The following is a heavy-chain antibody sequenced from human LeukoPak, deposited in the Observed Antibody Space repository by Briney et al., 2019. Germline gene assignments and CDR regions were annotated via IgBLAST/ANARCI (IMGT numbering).Heavy chain of an antibody. CDR1: GFTVSSNY. CDR2: IYSGGST. J-gene: IGHJ4*02. D-gene: IGHD1-26*01. CDR3: AREGSYYVFDY. V-gene: IGHV3-53*01. Sequence: GGSLRLSCAASGFTVSSNYMSWVRQAPGKGLEWVSVIYSGGSTYYADSVKGRFTISRDNSKNTLYLQMNSLRAEDTAVYYCAREGSYYVFDYWGQGTLVTVSS.